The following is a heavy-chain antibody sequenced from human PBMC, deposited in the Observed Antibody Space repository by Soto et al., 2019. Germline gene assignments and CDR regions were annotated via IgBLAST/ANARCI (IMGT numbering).Heavy chain of an antibody. CDR3: ASRPSGSSDIF. CDR2: IYYSGST. CDR1: GVSISSRNYY. D-gene: IGHD3-9*01. V-gene: IGHV4-39*01. J-gene: IGHJ4*02. Sequence: SETLSLTCTVSGVSISSRNYYWGWIRQPPGKGLEWIASIYYSGSTYYNPSLKSRVIISVDTSKNQLSLKLNSVTAADAAVYYCASRPSGSSDIFWGQGTLVTVSS.